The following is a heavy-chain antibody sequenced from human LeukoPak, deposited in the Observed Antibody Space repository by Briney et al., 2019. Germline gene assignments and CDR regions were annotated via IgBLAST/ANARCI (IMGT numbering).Heavy chain of an antibody. D-gene: IGHD3-22*01. J-gene: IGHJ4*02. CDR2: ISSSSSTI. V-gene: IGHV3-48*04. Sequence: GGSLRLSCAASGFTFSSYAMSWVRQAPGKGLEWVSYISSSSSTIYYADSVKGRFTISRDNAKNSLYLQMNSLRAEDTAVYYCARDLNYYDRGHGDYWGQGTLVTVSS. CDR1: GFTFSSYA. CDR3: ARDLNYYDRGHGDY.